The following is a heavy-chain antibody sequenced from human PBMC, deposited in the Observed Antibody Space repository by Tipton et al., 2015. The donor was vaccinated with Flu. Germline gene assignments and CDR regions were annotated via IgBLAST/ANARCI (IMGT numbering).Heavy chain of an antibody. CDR2: IHRTGNA. CDR3: ARRDYSNYVSEPKNWFDP. J-gene: IGHJ5*02. Sequence: LRLSCDVSSYSISSGYYWAWIRQPPGKGLEWIGNIHRTGNAYYNPSLKSRVSIFVDKSKNHFSLRLTSVTAADTAVYFCARRDYSNYVSEPKNWFDPWGQGTLVTVSS. V-gene: IGHV4-38-2*01. D-gene: IGHD4-11*01. CDR1: SYSISSGYY.